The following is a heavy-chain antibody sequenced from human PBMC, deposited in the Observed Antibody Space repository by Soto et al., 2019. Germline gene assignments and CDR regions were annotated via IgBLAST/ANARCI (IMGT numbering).Heavy chain of an antibody. J-gene: IGHJ3*01. CDR1: EFIFRDYW. CDR3: ARGAPHQAFDV. V-gene: IGHV3-74*01. Sequence: EVQLVETGGAVAHPGGSLRLSCAASEFIFRDYWMHWVRQAPGKGLVWVSRVDSDGSDTIYGDSVKGRFTVSRDNAKNTLFLQMNSLRVDDTAIYYCARGAPHQAFDVWGQGTMVIVSS. CDR2: VDSDGSDT.